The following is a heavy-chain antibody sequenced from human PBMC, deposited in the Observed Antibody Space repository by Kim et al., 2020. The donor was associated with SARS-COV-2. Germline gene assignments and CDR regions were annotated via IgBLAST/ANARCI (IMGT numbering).Heavy chain of an antibody. CDR1: GYSFTSYW. Sequence: GESLKISCKGSGYSFTSYWIGWVRQMPGKGLEWMRIIYPGDSDTRYSPSFQGQVPISADKPISTAYLQWSSLKASDTAMYYCARHKRSPFGYSYGTSHYYYGMDVWGQGTTVTVSS. D-gene: IGHD5-18*01. V-gene: IGHV5-51*01. J-gene: IGHJ6*02. CDR3: ARHKRSPFGYSYGTSHYYYGMDV. CDR2: IYPGDSDT.